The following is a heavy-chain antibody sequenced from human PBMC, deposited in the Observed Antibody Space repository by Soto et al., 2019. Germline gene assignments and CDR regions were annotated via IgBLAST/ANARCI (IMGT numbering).Heavy chain of an antibody. Sequence: QLQLQESGPGLVKPSETLSLTCTVSGGSISSSSYYWGWIRQPPGKGLEWIGSIYYSGSTYYNPCFTTRVTISVDTSKSQFSLSVSAVTAADTAVYYCARNSRATRWKLGWFDPGGQGTLLTVSS. CDR2: IYYSGST. J-gene: IGHJ5*02. CDR3: ARNSRATRWKLGWFDP. V-gene: IGHV4-39*01. D-gene: IGHD6-6*01. CDR1: GGSISSSSYY.